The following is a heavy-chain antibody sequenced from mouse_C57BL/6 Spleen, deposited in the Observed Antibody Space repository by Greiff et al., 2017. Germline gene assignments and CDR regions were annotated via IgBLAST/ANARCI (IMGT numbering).Heavy chain of an antibody. J-gene: IGHJ2*01. D-gene: IGHD1-1*01. V-gene: IGHV1-50*01. CDR3: GGRGTVYYFDD. CDR2: IDPSDSYT. CDR1: GYTFTSYW. Sequence: QVQLQQPGAELVKPGASVKLSCKASGYTFTSYWMQWVKQRPGQGLEWIGEIDPSDSYTNYNQKFKGKATLTVDTSSSTAYMQLSSLTSEDSAVYYGGGRGTVYYFDDWGQGTTLTVSS.